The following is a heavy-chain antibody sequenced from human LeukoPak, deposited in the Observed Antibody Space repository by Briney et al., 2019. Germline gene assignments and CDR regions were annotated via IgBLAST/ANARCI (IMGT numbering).Heavy chain of an antibody. CDR1: GGSISSSNW. D-gene: IGHD6-6*01. CDR3: ARKNEYSSSLQNWFDP. J-gene: IGHJ5*02. CDR2: IYHSGST. V-gene: IGHV4-4*02. Sequence: SETLSLTCAVSGGSISSSNWWSWVRQPPGKGLEWTGEIYHSGSTNYNPSLKSRVTISVDKSKNQFSLKLSSVTAADTAVYYRARKNEYSSSLQNWFDPWGQGTLVTVSS.